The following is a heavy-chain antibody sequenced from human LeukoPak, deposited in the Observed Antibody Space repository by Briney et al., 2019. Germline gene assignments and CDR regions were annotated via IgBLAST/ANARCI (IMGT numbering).Heavy chain of an antibody. CDR1: GFTFSYYE. V-gene: IGHV3-48*03. Sequence: GGSLRLSCAASGFTFSYYEMIWVRQAPGKGLEWVSYITGGSTTKNYADSVKGRFTISRDNAKNSLYLQMNSLRAEDTAIYYCARDGDVAVATAPYYFDYWGQGILVTASS. D-gene: IGHD6-19*01. CDR2: ITGGSTTK. J-gene: IGHJ4*02. CDR3: ARDGDVAVATAPYYFDY.